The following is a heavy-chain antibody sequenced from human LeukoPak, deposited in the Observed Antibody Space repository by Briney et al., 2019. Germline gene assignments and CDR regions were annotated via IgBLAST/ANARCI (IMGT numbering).Heavy chain of an antibody. Sequence: ASVKVSCKASGYTLSDFYMHWVRQAPGHGLEWMGWLNPRSGATNYAQKFQARVTMTRDTSINTAYMELSSLRSDDTAVYYCARDHRLGSPGYDMPADWGQGTLVTVSS. CDR3: ARDHRLGSPGYDMPAD. CDR1: GYTLSDFY. D-gene: IGHD5-12*01. V-gene: IGHV1-2*02. CDR2: LNPRSGAT. J-gene: IGHJ4*02.